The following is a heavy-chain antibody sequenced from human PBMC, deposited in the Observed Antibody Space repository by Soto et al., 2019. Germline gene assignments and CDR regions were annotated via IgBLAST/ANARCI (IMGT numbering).Heavy chain of an antibody. D-gene: IGHD4-17*01. CDR2: INHSGST. CDR3: ARAPRTTVVTRWFDP. J-gene: IGHJ5*02. Sequence: QVQLQQWGAGLLKPSETLSLTCAVYGGSFSGYYWSWIRQPPGKGLEWIGEINHSGSTNYNPSLNSRVTISVDTSKNQFALKLSSVTAADTAVYYCARAPRTTVVTRWFDPWGQGTLVTVSS. V-gene: IGHV4-34*01. CDR1: GGSFSGYY.